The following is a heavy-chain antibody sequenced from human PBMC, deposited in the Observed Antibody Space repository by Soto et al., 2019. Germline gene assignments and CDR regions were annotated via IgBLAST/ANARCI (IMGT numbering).Heavy chain of an antibody. V-gene: IGHV1-69*02. J-gene: IGHJ6*03. Sequence: SVKVSCKASGGTFSSYTISWVRQAPGQGHEWMGRIIPFLGIANYAQKFQGRVTIIADKSTSTAYMELSSLRSEDTAVYYCATYASGGSCYFRFDCVRNHYYYYMDVWGKGTTVTVSS. CDR3: ATYASGGSCYFRFDCVRNHYYYYMDV. D-gene: IGHD2-15*01. CDR2: IIPFLGIA. CDR1: GGTFSSYT.